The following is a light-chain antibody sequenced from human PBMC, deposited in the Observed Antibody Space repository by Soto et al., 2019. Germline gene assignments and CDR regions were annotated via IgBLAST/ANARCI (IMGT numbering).Light chain of an antibody. CDR3: QQYIKWPIT. V-gene: IGKV3-15*01. CDR2: GAS. Sequence: EMVMTQSPAILSVSPGERATLSCRASQSVSSNLAWYQQKPGQAPRLLIYGASTRATGIPARFSGSGSGTEFTLTVSSLQSEDFAVYYCQQYIKWPITFGQGTRLEIK. J-gene: IGKJ5*01. CDR1: QSVSSN.